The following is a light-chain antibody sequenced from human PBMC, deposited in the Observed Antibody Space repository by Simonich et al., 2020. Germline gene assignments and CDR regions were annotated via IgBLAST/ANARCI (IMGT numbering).Light chain of an antibody. V-gene: IGKV4-1*01. CDR2: WAA. Sequence: DIVMTQSPDSLAVSLVERATITCKSRQSVLYSSNNKNYLAWYKQKPGQPPKLLIYWAATRESGVPDRLSGSGSGTDFTLTISSLQAEDVAVYYCQQYYSTPYTFGQGTKLEIK. CDR3: QQYYSTPYT. CDR1: QSVLYSSNNKNY. J-gene: IGKJ2*01.